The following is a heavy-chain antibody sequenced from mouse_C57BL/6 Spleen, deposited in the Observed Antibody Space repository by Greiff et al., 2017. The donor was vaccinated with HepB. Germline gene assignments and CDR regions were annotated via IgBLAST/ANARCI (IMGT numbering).Heavy chain of an antibody. CDR1: GFTFSSYG. Sequence: EVKLVESGGDLVKPGGSLKLSCAASGFTFSSYGMSWVRQTPDKRLEWVATISSGGSYTYYPDSVKGRFTISRDNAKNTLYLQMSSLKSEDTAMYYCARLGTTNYAMDYWGQGTSVTVSS. CDR3: ARLGTTNYAMDY. D-gene: IGHD1-1*01. V-gene: IGHV5-6*02. CDR2: ISSGGSYT. J-gene: IGHJ4*01.